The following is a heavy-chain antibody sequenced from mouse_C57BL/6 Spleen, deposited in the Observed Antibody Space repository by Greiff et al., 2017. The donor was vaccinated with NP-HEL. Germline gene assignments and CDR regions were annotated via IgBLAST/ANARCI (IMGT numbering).Heavy chain of an antibody. CDR3: ASGGYYYGSSYDAMDY. J-gene: IGHJ4*01. CDR2: ISSGGSYT. Sequence: EVQRVESGGDLVKPGGSLKLSCAASGFTFSSYGMSWVRQTPDKRLEWVATISSGGSYTYYPDSVKGRFTISRDNAKNTLYLQMSSLKSEDTAMYYCASGGYYYGSSYDAMDYWGQGTSVTVSS. V-gene: IGHV5-6*01. CDR1: GFTFSSYG. D-gene: IGHD1-1*01.